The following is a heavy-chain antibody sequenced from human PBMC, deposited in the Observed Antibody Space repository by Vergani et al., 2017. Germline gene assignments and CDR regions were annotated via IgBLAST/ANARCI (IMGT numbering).Heavy chain of an antibody. CDR1: GYTFTSYG. V-gene: IGHV1-18*04. CDR2: INAGNGNT. CDR3: ARIGNRGMPYCSSTSCPDP. Sequence: QVQLVQSGAEVKKPGASVKVSCKASGYTFTSYGISWVRQAPGQRLEWMGWINAGNGNTKYSQKFQGRVTITRDTSASTAYMELSSLRSEDTAVYYCARIGNRGMPYCSSTSCPDPWGQGTLVTVSS. J-gene: IGHJ5*02. D-gene: IGHD2-2*01.